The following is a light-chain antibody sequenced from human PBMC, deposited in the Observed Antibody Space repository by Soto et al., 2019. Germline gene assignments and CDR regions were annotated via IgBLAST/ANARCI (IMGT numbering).Light chain of an antibody. J-gene: IGKJ1*01. CDR2: DAS. CDR3: QQYNNWPPWT. CDR1: QSVSNN. Sequence: ILMTQSPATLSVSPGERATLSCRASQSVSNNLAWYQQKPGQAPRLLIYDASTRATGIPAWFSGSGSGTEFTLTISGLQSEDLAVYYCQQYNNWPPWTFGQGTKVEIK. V-gene: IGKV3-15*01.